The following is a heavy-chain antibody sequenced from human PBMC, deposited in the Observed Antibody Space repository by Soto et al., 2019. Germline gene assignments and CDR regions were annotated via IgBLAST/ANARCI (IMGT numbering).Heavy chain of an antibody. CDR1: GGSFSGYY. CDR2: INHSGST. CDR3: ARGPRITMVRRWFDP. D-gene: IGHD3-10*01. J-gene: IGHJ5*02. Sequence: PSETLSLTCAVYGGSFSGYYWSWIRQPPGKGLEWIGEINHSGSTNYNPSLKSRVTISVDTSKNQFSLKLSSVTAADTAVYYCARGPRITMVRRWFDPWGQGTLVT. V-gene: IGHV4-34*01.